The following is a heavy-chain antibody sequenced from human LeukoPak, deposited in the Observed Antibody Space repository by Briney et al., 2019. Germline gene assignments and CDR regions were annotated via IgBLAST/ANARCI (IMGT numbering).Heavy chain of an antibody. J-gene: IGHJ4*02. CDR3: ARDGSTTGTTGSGVPMSY. D-gene: IGHD1-1*01. V-gene: IGHV3-21*01. CDR1: GFTFSSYS. Sequence: GGSLRLSCAASGFTFSSYSMNWVRQAPGKGLEWVSSISSSSSYIYYADSLKGRFTISRDNAKNSLFLQMNSLRAEDTAVYYCARDGSTTGTTGSGVPMSYWGQGTLVTVSS. CDR2: ISSSSSYI.